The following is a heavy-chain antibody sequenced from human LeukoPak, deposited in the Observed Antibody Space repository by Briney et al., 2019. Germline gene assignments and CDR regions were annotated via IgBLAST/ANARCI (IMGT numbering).Heavy chain of an antibody. D-gene: IGHD3-10*01. CDR2: IYSGGST. Sequence: PGGSLRLSCAASGFTFSSYAMSWVRQAPGKGLEWVSVIYSGGSTYYADSVKGRFTISRDNSKNTLYLQMNSLRAEDTAVYYCARDGYGSGSYYYWGQGTLVTVSS. V-gene: IGHV3-53*01. CDR3: ARDGYGSGSYYY. CDR1: GFTFSSYA. J-gene: IGHJ4*02.